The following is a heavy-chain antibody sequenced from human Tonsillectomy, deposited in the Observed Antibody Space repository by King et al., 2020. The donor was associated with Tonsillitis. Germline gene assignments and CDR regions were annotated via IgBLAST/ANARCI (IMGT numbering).Heavy chain of an antibody. CDR1: GFTFTTYA. V-gene: IGHV3-30-3*01. Sequence: HVQLVESGGGVVQPGRSLRLSCAASGFTFTTYAMHWVRQAPGKGLEWVAFISYDGSNNSYTDSVKGRYTISRDNSKNTLYLQMNSLSAEDTAVYYCARAGFCDSTSCYRYYYYMDVWGKGTTVTVSS. J-gene: IGHJ6*03. D-gene: IGHD2-2*01. CDR2: ISYDGSNN. CDR3: ARAGFCDSTSCYRYYYYMDV.